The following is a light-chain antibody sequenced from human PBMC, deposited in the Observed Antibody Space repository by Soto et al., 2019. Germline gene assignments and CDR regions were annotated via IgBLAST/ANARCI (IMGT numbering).Light chain of an antibody. CDR1: QSISNF. CDR3: QQSYTTPRA. Sequence: QSPSSLSASVGDRVTISCRASQSISNFLNWYQQKPGKAPRLLIFSASHLQSGVPSRFSGSGSGTDFTLTISSLEVEDFATYFCQQSYTTPRAFGQGTKVDIK. CDR2: SAS. V-gene: IGKV1-39*01. J-gene: IGKJ1*01.